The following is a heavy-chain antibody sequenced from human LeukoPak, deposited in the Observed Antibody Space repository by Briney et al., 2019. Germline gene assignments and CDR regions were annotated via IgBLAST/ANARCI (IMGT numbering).Heavy chain of an antibody. Sequence: VASVKVSCKASGYTFTGYYMHWVRQAPGQGLEWMGWINPNSGGTNYAQKFQGRVTMTRDTSISTAYMELSRLRSDDTAVYYCARVGPWYSSSLLDYWGQGTLVTVSS. CDR2: INPNSGGT. CDR1: GYTFTGYY. V-gene: IGHV1-2*02. J-gene: IGHJ4*02. CDR3: ARVGPWYSSSLLDY. D-gene: IGHD6-6*01.